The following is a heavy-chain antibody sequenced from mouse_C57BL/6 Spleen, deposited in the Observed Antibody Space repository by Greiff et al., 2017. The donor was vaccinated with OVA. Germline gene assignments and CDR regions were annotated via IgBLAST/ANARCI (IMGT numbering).Heavy chain of an antibody. CDR1: GFSLTSYG. CDR2: IWSGGST. J-gene: IGHJ1*03. V-gene: IGHV2-2*01. CDR3: ARYESYWYFDV. Sequence: QVQLQQSGPGLVQPSQSLSITCPVSGFSLTSYGVHWVRQSPGKGLEWLGVIWSGGSTDYNAAFISRLSISKDNSKSQVFFKMNSLQADDTAIYYCARYESYWYFDVWGTGTTVTVSS. D-gene: IGHD2-3*01.